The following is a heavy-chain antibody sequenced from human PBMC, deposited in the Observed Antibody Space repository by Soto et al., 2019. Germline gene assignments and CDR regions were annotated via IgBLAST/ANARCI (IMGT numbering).Heavy chain of an antibody. V-gene: IGHV3-23*01. Sequence: GVSLRLSCAGSGFTFSSYAMSWVRQAPGRGLEWVSAISGSGGSTYYADSVKGRFTISRDNSKNTLYLQMNSLRAKDTAVYYCAKEYSSSWYSWGQGTLVTVSS. CDR2: ISGSGGST. CDR1: GFTFSSYA. D-gene: IGHD6-13*01. CDR3: AKEYSSSWYS. J-gene: IGHJ4*02.